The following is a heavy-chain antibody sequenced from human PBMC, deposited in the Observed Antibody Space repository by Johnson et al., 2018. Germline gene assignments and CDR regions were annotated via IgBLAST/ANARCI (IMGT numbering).Heavy chain of an antibody. D-gene: IGHD3-22*01. V-gene: IGHV1-58*01. CDR1: GFTFTRSA. CDR3: AADPLFHYEFQH. CDR2: IVAGTGNT. J-gene: IGHJ1*01. Sequence: QLVQSGPEVRKPGTSVKVSCKTSGFTFTRSAVQWVRQARGQRLEWIGWIVAGTGNTNYAQKFQERVTIIRDVSTSTAYMELSSLRSEATAVYYCAADPLFHYEFQHWGQGTLVTVSS.